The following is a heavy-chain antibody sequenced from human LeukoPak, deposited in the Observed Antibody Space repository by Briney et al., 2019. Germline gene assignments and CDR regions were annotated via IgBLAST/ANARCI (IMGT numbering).Heavy chain of an antibody. Sequence: ASVKVSCKASGYTFTAYYIHWVGQAPGQGLEWMAFINPNSGDTYSAPQFQGRVTMTRDTSISTASMELSWLSSDDTAVYYCATGVATAFTYWGQGTLVTVSS. CDR1: GYTFTAYY. V-gene: IGHV1-2*02. CDR2: INPNSGDT. J-gene: IGHJ4*02. CDR3: ATGVATAFTY. D-gene: IGHD5-18*01.